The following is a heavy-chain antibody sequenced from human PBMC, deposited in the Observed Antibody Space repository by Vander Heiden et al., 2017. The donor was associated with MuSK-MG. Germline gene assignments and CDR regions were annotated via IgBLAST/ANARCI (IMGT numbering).Heavy chain of an antibody. CDR2: IQFGGSA. J-gene: IGHJ6*02. CDR3: ARERIRGFSSGFVGHHDGLDV. D-gene: IGHD1-26*01. Sequence: VQPQESGPGLVKPSEPLPLTCPVSGGSRSTCSWGWIRQPPGKGLEWIGNIQFGGSANYNPSLKSRVSIAADTSKNQFSLRLTSVTAADTAIYYCARERIRGFSSGFVGHHDGLDVWGQGTTVTVSS. CDR1: GGSRSTCS. V-gene: IGHV4-59*01.